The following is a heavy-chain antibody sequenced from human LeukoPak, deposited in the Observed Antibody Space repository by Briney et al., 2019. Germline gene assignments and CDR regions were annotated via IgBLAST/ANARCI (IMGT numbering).Heavy chain of an antibody. Sequence: GGSLRLSCAASGFTSSSYAMSWVRQAPGKGLEWVSAISGGGDSTYYADSVKGRFTISRDNSKNTLYLQMNSLRAEDTAVYYCARDVPSLFCSSTSCYTGFDYWGQGTLVTVSS. V-gene: IGHV3-23*01. D-gene: IGHD2-2*02. CDR3: ARDVPSLFCSSTSCYTGFDY. CDR1: GFTSSSYA. CDR2: ISGGGDST. J-gene: IGHJ4*02.